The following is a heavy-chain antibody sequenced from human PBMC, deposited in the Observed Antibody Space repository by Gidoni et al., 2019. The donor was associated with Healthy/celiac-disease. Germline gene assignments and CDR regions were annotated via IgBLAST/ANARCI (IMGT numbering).Heavy chain of an antibody. D-gene: IGHD3-3*01. CDR3: AKDQGYYDFWSGYSIHDY. CDR1: GFTFRRYG. V-gene: IGHV3-30*18. Sequence: QVQLVESGGGVVQPGRSLRLSCAASGFTFRRYGMHWVRQAPGKGLEWVAVISDDGSNKYYADSVKGRFTISRDNSKNTLYLQMNSLRAEDTAVYYCAKDQGYYDFWSGYSIHDYWGQGTLVTVSS. J-gene: IGHJ4*02. CDR2: ISDDGSNK.